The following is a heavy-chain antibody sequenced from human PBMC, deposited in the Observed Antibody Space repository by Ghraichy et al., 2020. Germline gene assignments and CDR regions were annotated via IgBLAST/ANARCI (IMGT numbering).Heavy chain of an antibody. D-gene: IGHD4-17*01. V-gene: IGHV3-74*01. CDR3: ARGAASGDYYFDY. J-gene: IGHJ4*02. CDR2: INNDGIIT. Sequence: GGSLRLSCAASGFSFSNYWIYWVRQAPGKGLVWVSRINNDGIITNYADSVKGRFTISRDNAKNTLYLQMNSLRAEDTAVYYCARGAASGDYYFDYWGQGTLVPVSS. CDR1: GFSFSNYW.